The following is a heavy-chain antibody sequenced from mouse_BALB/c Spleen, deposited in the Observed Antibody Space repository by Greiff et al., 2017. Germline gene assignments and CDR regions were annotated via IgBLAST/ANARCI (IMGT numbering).Heavy chain of an antibody. CDR2: ISYSGST. V-gene: IGHV3-2*02. CDR3: ARDYGSSYYAMDY. D-gene: IGHD1-1*01. Sequence: EVQRVESGPGLVKPSQSLSLTCTVTGYSITSDYAWNWIRQFPGNKLEWLGYISYSGSTSYNPSLKSRVSITRDTSKNQFFLQLNSVTTEDTATYYCARDYGSSYYAMDYWGQGTSVTVSS. J-gene: IGHJ4*01. CDR1: GYSITSDYA.